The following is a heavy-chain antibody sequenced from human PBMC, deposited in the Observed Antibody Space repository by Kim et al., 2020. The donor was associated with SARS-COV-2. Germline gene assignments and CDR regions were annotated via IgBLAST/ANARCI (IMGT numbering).Heavy chain of an antibody. D-gene: IGHD3-22*01. J-gene: IGHJ4*02. CDR3: ARDSYYYDSSDYYKD. V-gene: IGHV3-11*04. Sequence: GGSLRLSCAASGFTFTDYYMSWIRQAPGKGLEWVSYISSSGNTIYYADSVKGRFTISRDNAKNSLYLQMNSLRTEDTAVYYCARDSYYYDSSDYYKDWGQGTLVTVSS. CDR2: ISSSGNTI. CDR1: GFTFTDYY.